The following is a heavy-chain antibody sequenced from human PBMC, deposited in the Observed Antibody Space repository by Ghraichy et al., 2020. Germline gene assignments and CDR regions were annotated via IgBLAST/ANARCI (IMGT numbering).Heavy chain of an antibody. D-gene: IGHD4-17*01. J-gene: IGHJ4*02. CDR2: IYYSGST. CDR3: ARHVDDYGDSARIDY. Sequence: SETLSLTCTVSGGSISSSSYYWGWIRQPPGKGLEWIGSIYYSGSTYYNPSLKSRVTISVDTSKNQFSLKLSSVTAADTAVYYCARHVDDYGDSARIDYWGQGTLVTVSS. CDR1: GGSISSSSYY. V-gene: IGHV4-39*01.